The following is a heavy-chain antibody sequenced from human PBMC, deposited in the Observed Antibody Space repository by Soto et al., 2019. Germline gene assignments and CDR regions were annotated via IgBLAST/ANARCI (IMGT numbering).Heavy chain of an antibody. Sequence: SETRSLTSSGSVGSIFCSYLSWIRQPPWKCQEWIGYVYYTGSTTYNPSLKSRVTMSVDTSKNQFSLKLNSVTAADTAMYYCARNVPTRWLQCGLWGRGAMVNVS. D-gene: IGHD2-21*01. J-gene: IGHJ4*02. CDR3: ARNVPTRWLQCGL. V-gene: IGHV4-59*01. CDR1: VGSIFCSY. CDR2: VYYTGST.